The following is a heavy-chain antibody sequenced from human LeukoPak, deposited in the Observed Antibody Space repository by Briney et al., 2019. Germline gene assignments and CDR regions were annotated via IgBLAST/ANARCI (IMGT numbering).Heavy chain of an antibody. J-gene: IGHJ3*02. CDR3: ARAGVVIPRGAFDI. Sequence: SETLSLTCAVYGGSFSGYYWSWIRQPPGKGLEWIGEINHSGSTNYNPSLKSRVTISVDTSKNQFSLELSSVTAADTAVYCCARAGVVIPRGAFDIWGQGTMVTVSS. D-gene: IGHD3-3*01. CDR1: GGSFSGYY. CDR2: INHSGST. V-gene: IGHV4-34*01.